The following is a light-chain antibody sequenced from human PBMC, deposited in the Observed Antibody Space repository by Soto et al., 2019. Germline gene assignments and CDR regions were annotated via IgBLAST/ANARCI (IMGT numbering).Light chain of an antibody. V-gene: IGKV1-12*01. Sequence: DIQMTPLPYSMSASVGARVTITCRASQGISRCLAWYHQKPGKAPNLLIYSASTLHSGDPSRFSGSGSVTDFTLAISSLQPEDCGSYYCQQANSFPVTVGPGTKVDMK. CDR1: QGISRC. CDR2: SAS. CDR3: QQANSFPVT. J-gene: IGKJ3*01.